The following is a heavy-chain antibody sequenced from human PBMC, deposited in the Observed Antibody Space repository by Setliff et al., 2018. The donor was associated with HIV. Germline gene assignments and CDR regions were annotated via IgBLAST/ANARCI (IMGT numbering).Heavy chain of an antibody. D-gene: IGHD2-21*02. CDR2: ISSSGHTI. Sequence: GGSLRLSCEASGFTFSEYQMSWIRRAPGKGLELISYISSSGHTIYYADSVKGRFTISRDNAKNSMFLEMNSLRAEDSADYYCAGLVVVETAGDIFDLWGQGTPVTVSS. V-gene: IGHV3-11*04. CDR1: GFTFSEYQ. J-gene: IGHJ3*01. CDR3: AGLVVVETAGDIFDL.